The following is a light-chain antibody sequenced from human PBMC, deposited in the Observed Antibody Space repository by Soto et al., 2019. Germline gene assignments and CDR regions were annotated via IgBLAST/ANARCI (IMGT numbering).Light chain of an antibody. CDR1: SSDVGAFNY. J-gene: IGLJ1*01. CDR2: DVS. Sequence: QAVRTQPASVAGSPGQAITISCSGTSSDVGAFNYVSWYQQHPGKAPKLMIYDVSNRPSGVSNRFSGSKSGNTASLTISGLRAEDEADYYCNSYTSNNTYVFGTGTKVTVL. CDR3: NSYTSNNTYV. V-gene: IGLV2-14*03.